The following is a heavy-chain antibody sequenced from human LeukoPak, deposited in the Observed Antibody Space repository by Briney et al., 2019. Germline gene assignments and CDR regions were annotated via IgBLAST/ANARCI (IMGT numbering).Heavy chain of an antibody. J-gene: IGHJ4*02. CDR1: GFTVSSNY. V-gene: IGHV3-53*01. Sequence: PGGSLRLSCAASGFTVSSNYMSWVRRAPGKGLEWVSVIYSGGSTYYADSVKGRFTISRDNSKNTLYLQMNSLRAEDTAVYYCARASLLWFGELLWGQGTLVTVSS. D-gene: IGHD3-10*01. CDR3: ARASLLWFGELL. CDR2: IYSGGST.